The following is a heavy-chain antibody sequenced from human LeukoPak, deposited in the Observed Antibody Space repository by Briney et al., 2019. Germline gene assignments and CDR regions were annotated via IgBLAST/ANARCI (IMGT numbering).Heavy chain of an antibody. V-gene: IGHV4-39*02. J-gene: IGHJ4*02. CDR1: GSSVSSSIYY. D-gene: IGHD4-11*01. CDR3: AKSYFDYSTYYSYYFNL. CDR2: IYYSGST. Sequence: SETLSLTCTVSGSSVSSSIYYWGWIRQPPGKGLEWIASIYYSGSTSHNPSLKSRVTISVDTSKNHFSLKLTSVTAPDTAVYYCAKSYFDYSTYYSYYFNLWGQGALVTVSS.